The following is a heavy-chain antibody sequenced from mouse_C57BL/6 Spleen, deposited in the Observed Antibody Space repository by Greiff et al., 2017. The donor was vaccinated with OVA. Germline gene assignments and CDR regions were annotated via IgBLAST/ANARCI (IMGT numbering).Heavy chain of an antibody. V-gene: IGHV5-4*03. CDR3: ARGLTGTLYLDD. CDR1: GFTFSSYA. D-gene: IGHD4-1*01. CDR2: ISDGGSYT. Sequence: EVMLVESGGGLVKPGGSLKLSCAASGFTFSSYAMSWVRQTPEKRLEWVATISDGGSYTYYPDNVKGRFTISRDNAKNNLYLQMSHLKSEDTAMYYCARGLTGTLYLDDWGQGTTLTVSS. J-gene: IGHJ2*01.